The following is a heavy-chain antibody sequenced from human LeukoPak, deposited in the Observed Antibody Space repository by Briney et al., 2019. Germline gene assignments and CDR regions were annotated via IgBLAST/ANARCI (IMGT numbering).Heavy chain of an antibody. Sequence: SETLSLTCAVYGGSFSGYYWSWIRQPPGKGLEWIGEINHSGSTNYNPSLKSRVTISVDTSKNQFSLKLSSVTAADTAVYYCARGPPRVYAYYFDYWGQGTLVTVSS. D-gene: IGHD2-8*01. CDR3: ARGPPRVYAYYFDY. CDR1: GGSFSGYY. CDR2: INHSGST. V-gene: IGHV4-34*01. J-gene: IGHJ4*02.